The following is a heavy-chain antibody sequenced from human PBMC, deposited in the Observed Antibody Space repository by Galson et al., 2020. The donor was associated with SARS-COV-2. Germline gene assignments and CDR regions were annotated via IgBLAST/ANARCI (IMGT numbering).Heavy chain of an antibody. CDR1: GFTFSDYY. V-gene: IGHV3-11*06. Sequence: GESLKISCAASGFTFSDYYMSWIRQAPGKGLEWVSYISSSSSYTNYADSVKGRFSISRDIAKNSLYLQMNSLRDEDTAVYYCARAGRGGSYYFAFDIWGQGTKVTVSS. J-gene: IGHJ3*02. CDR3: ARAGRGGSYYFAFDI. D-gene: IGHD1-26*01. CDR2: ISSSSSYT.